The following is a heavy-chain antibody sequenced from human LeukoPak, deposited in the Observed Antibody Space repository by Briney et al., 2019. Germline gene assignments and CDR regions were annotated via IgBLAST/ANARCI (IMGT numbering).Heavy chain of an antibody. Sequence: ASVKVSCKASGYTFTSYDINWVRQATGQGLEWMGWMNPNSGNTGYAQKFQGRVTMTRNTSISTAYTELSSLRSEDTAVYYCARGDTAMVPYYYYGMDVWGQGTTVTVSS. D-gene: IGHD5-18*01. CDR2: MNPNSGNT. J-gene: IGHJ6*02. V-gene: IGHV1-8*01. CDR1: GYTFTSYD. CDR3: ARGDTAMVPYYYYGMDV.